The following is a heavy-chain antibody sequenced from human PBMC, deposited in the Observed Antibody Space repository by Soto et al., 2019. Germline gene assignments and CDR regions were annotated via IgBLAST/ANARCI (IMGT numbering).Heavy chain of an antibody. CDR2: IGTAGDT. D-gene: IGHD6-13*01. CDR1: GFTFSSYD. V-gene: IGHV3-13*01. CDR3: ARGGGGSSSWNPDGDAFDI. Sequence: LRLSCAASGFTFSSYDMHWVRQATGKGLEWVSAIGTAGDTYYPGSVKGRFTISRENAKNSLYLQMNSLRAGDTAVYYCARGGGGSSSWNPDGDAFDIWGQGTMVTVSS. J-gene: IGHJ3*02.